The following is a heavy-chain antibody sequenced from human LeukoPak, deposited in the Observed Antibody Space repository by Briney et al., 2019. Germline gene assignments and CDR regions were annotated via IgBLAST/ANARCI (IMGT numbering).Heavy chain of an antibody. J-gene: IGHJ4*02. V-gene: IGHV4-34*01. D-gene: IGHD3-22*01. CDR1: GGSVSIGDYY. Sequence: SETLSLTCTVSGGSVSIGDYYWSWIRQPPGKGLEWIGEINHSGSTNYNPSLKSRVTISVDTSKNQFSLKLSSVTAADTAVYYCARAQTYYYDSSGYYDYWGQGTLVTVSS. CDR3: ARAQTYYYDSSGYYDY. CDR2: INHSGST.